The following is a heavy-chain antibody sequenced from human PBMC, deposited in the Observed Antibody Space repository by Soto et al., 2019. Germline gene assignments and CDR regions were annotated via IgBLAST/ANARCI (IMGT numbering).Heavy chain of an antibody. J-gene: IGHJ5*02. V-gene: IGHV4-34*01. CDR1: GGSFSGYY. D-gene: IGHD6-25*01. CDR2: INHSGST. Sequence: SETLSLTCAVYGGSFSGYYWSWIRQPPGKGLEWIGEINHSGSTTYNPSLKSRVTISVDTSKNQFSLKLSSVTAADTAVYYCATAAAGPAYNWFDPWGQGTLVTVSS. CDR3: ATAAAGPAYNWFDP.